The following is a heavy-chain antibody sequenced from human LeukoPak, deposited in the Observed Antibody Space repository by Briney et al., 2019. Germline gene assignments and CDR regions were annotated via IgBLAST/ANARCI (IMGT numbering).Heavy chain of an antibody. CDR3: ARDSFLVVAATPIYYYYYMDV. V-gene: IGHV1-2*02. Sequence: GASVKVSCKASGYTFTGYYMHWVRQAPGQGLEWMGWINPNSGGTNYAQKLQGRVTMTTDTSTSTAYMELRSLRSDDTAVYYCARDSFLVVAATPIYYYYYMDVWGKGTTVTISS. D-gene: IGHD2-15*01. CDR1: GYTFTGYY. CDR2: INPNSGGT. J-gene: IGHJ6*03.